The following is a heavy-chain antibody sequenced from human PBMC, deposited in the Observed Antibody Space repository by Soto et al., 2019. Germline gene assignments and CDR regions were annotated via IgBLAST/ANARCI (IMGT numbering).Heavy chain of an antibody. Sequence: QVQLQQSGPGLVKPSETLSLTCSVSGGSIRSYYWSWIRQSPEKGLEWIGYFYHSGNSNYNPSLNSRVTISVDTSKTQLSLSLRSVTAADTAVYFCARISSVDPYGYVNGGLDVWGQGTTVTVSS. CDR1: GGSIRSYY. V-gene: IGHV4-59*01. J-gene: IGHJ6*02. CDR3: ARISSVDPYGYVNGGLDV. D-gene: IGHD5-18*01. CDR2: FYHSGNS.